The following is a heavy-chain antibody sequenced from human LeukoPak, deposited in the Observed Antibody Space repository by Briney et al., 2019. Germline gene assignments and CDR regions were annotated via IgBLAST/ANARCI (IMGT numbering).Heavy chain of an antibody. D-gene: IGHD6-19*01. V-gene: IGHV1-69*13. CDR1: GGTFSSYA. CDR3: ARRSWEAVAATGDWFDP. J-gene: IGHJ5*02. Sequence: SVKVSCKASGGTFSSYAISWVRQAPGQGLEWMGGIIPIFGTANYAQKFQGRVTITADESTSTAYMELSSLRSEDTAVYYCARRSWEAVAATGDWFDPWGQGTLATVSS. CDR2: IIPIFGTA.